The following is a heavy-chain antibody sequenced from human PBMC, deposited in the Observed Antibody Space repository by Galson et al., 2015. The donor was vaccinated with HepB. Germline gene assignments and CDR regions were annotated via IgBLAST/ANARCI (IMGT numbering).Heavy chain of an antibody. CDR3: AKGNNWGATIGAFEI. CDR1: GFTFDDYA. J-gene: IGHJ3*02. D-gene: IGHD7-27*01. Sequence: SLRLSCAASGFTFDDYAMHWVRQPPGKGLEWVSGISWNSGNIGYADSVKGRFSISRDNTKNSLYMQMNSLRAEDTALYYCAKGNNWGATIGAFEIWGQGTMVTVSS. V-gene: IGHV3-9*01. CDR2: ISWNSGNI.